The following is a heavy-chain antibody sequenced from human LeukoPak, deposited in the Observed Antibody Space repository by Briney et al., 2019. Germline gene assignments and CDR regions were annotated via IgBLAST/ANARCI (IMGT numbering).Heavy chain of an antibody. J-gene: IGHJ6*03. CDR3: ARARNLAYYYYMDV. D-gene: IGHD2-15*01. Sequence: GGSLRLSCAASGFTFSSYSMNWVRQAPRKGLEWVSGINWNGDSTGNTDTVKGRFTISRDKAKNSLYLQMNSLRAEDTALYYCARARNLAYYYYMDVWGKGTTVTVSS. CDR1: GFTFSSYS. V-gene: IGHV3-20*04. CDR2: INWNGDST.